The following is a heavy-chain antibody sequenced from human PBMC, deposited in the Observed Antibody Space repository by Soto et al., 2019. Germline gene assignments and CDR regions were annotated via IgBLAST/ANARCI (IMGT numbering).Heavy chain of an antibody. D-gene: IGHD5-18*01. V-gene: IGHV4-61*01. CDR3: ARGLGGYSYGSFVY. Sequence: LSLTCTVSGASVTNGSYYWSWIRLPPGKGLEWIGYIHHSGSTDYNPSLTRRVAMSVDTSKNQFSLSVSSVTAADTAVYYCARGLGGYSYGSFVYWGQGTLVTVSS. J-gene: IGHJ4*02. CDR2: IHHSGST. CDR1: GASVTNGSYY.